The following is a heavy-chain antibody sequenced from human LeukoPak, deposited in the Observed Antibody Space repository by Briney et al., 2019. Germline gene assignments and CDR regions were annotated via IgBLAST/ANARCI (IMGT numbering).Heavy chain of an antibody. D-gene: IGHD1-26*01. CDR3: ARELPNSGSYPRLDY. V-gene: IGHV3-74*01. Sequence: GGSLRLSCAVSGFTFSDHHMSWLRQAPGQGLVWVSRINTDGSTTTYADSVKGRFTISRDNAKNTLYLQMNSLRAEETAVYFCARELPNSGSYPRLDYWGQGTLVTVSS. J-gene: IGHJ4*02. CDR2: INTDGSTT. CDR1: GFTFSDHH.